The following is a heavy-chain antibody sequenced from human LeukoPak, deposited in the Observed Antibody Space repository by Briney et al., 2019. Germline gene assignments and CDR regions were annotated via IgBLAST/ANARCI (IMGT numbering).Heavy chain of an antibody. CDR2: NYYRGST. J-gene: IGHJ4*02. V-gene: IGHV4-59*01. CDR3: ARFKSLGELSFNRWFRKGYYFDY. Sequence: SESLGLTCAVSGGSISSYYWSWIRQPPGEGLAWVVYNYYRGSTNYDPSPKSRVTISVDTSKNQFSLKLSSVTAADTAVYYCARFKSLGELSFNRWFRKGYYFDYWGQGTLVTVSS. D-gene: IGHD3-16*02. CDR1: GGSISSYY.